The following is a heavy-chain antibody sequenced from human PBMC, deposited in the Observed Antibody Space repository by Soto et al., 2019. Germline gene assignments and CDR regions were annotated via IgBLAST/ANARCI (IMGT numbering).Heavy chain of an antibody. CDR2: INPNSGGT. Sequence: ASVKVSCKASGYTFTGYYMHWVRQAPGQGLEWMGWINPNSGGTNYAQKFQGWVTMTRDTSISTAYMELSRLRSDDTAVYYCAREAFRGSSLPYGMDVWGQGTTVTVSS. CDR3: AREAFRGSSLPYGMDV. J-gene: IGHJ6*02. V-gene: IGHV1-2*04. D-gene: IGHD3-10*01. CDR1: GYTFTGYY.